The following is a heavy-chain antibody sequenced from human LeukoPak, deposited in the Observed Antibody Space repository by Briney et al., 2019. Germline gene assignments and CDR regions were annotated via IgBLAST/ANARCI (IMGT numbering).Heavy chain of an antibody. CDR3: ARDATARTDYYDSSGRTKFDY. CDR1: GFTFSDYW. V-gene: IGHV3-74*01. Sequence: PGGSLRLSCTASGFTFSDYWMHWVRQAPGKGLVWVSRINSDGSRTNYADCVKGRFTISRDNAKNSLYLQMNSLRVEDTALYYCARDATARTDYYDSSGRTKFDYWGQGTLVTVSS. J-gene: IGHJ4*02. D-gene: IGHD3-22*01. CDR2: INSDGSRT.